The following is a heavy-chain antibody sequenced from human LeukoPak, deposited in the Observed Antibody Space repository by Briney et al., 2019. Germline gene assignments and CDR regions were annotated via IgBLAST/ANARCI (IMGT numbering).Heavy chain of an antibody. CDR1: GFTFSSYA. CDR3: ARGLILLWFGNDAFDI. J-gene: IGHJ3*02. V-gene: IGHV3-23*01. Sequence: PGGSLRLSCAASGFTFSSYAMSWVRQAPGKGLEWVSGIPAGGTSTHYADSVKGRFTISRDNSKYTLYLQMNSLRAEDTAVYYCARGLILLWFGNDAFDIWGQGTMVTVSS. D-gene: IGHD3-10*01. CDR2: IPAGGTST.